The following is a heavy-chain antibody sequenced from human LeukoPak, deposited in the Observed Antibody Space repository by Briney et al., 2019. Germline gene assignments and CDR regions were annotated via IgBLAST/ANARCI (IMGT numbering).Heavy chain of an antibody. D-gene: IGHD3-22*01. CDR3: ASEPFYYCDSRGQIEY. Sequence: SETLSLTCAVYGGSFSGYYWSWIHQPPGKGLEWIGEINHSGSTNYIPSLKSRVTISVDTSKNQFSLKLSSVTAADTAVDYCASEPFYYCDSRGQIEYWRQGTLVTVSS. CDR1: GGSFSGYY. V-gene: IGHV4-34*01. J-gene: IGHJ4*02. CDR2: INHSGST.